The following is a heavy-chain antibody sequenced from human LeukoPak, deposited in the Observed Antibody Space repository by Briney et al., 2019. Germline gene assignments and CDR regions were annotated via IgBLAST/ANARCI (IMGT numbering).Heavy chain of an antibody. CDR1: GFTFTSYS. Sequence: GGSLRLSCAASGFTFTSYSMSWVRQAPGKGLEWVSGTSDRGDYTYYADSVKGRFTISRGSSKNTLFLQMNSLRAEDTALYFCARKAQYNGHYPLDYWGQGTLVTVSS. CDR2: TSDRGDYT. J-gene: IGHJ4*02. CDR3: ARKAQYNGHYPLDY. V-gene: IGHV3-23*01. D-gene: IGHD1-7*01.